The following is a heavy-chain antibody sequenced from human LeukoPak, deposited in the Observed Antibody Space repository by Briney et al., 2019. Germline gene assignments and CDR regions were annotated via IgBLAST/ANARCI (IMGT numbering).Heavy chain of an antibody. CDR2: IIPIFGTA. CDR1: GGTFSSYA. Sequence: GASVKVSCKASGGTFSSYAISWVRQAPGQGLEWMGGIIPIFGTANYAQKFQGRVTITADKSTSTAYMELSSLRSEDTAVYYCASLRFGENWFDPWGQGTLVTVSS. J-gene: IGHJ5*02. D-gene: IGHD3-10*01. V-gene: IGHV1-69*06. CDR3: ASLRFGENWFDP.